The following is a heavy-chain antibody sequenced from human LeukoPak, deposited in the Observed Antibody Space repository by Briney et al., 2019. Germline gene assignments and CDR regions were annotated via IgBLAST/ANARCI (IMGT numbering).Heavy chain of an antibody. Sequence: SVKVSCKASGGTFSSYTISWVRQAPGQGLEWMGRIIPILGIANYAQKFQGRVTITADKSTSTAYMELSSLRSEDTAVYYCARYDSSGSPSDYWGREPWSPSPQ. CDR1: GGTFSSYT. J-gene: IGHJ4*02. V-gene: IGHV1-69*02. CDR2: IIPILGIA. CDR3: ARYDSSGSPSDY. D-gene: IGHD3-22*01.